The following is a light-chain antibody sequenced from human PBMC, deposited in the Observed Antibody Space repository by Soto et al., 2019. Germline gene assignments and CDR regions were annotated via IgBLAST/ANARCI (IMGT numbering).Light chain of an antibody. J-gene: IGLJ3*02. CDR3: NSYAGSNNWV. V-gene: IGLV2-8*02. CDR1: SSDVGGYNY. Sequence: QSALTQPPSASRSPGQSVTISCTGTSSDVGGYNYVSWYQQHPGKAPKPMIYEVSKRPSGVPDRFSGSKSGNTASLTVSGLQAEDEADYYCNSYAGSNNWVFGGGTKVTVL. CDR2: EVS.